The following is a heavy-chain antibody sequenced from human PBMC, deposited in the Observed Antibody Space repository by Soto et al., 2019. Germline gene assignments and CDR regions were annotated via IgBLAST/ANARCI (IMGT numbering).Heavy chain of an antibody. Sequence: PGGSLRLSCAASGFTFSSYGMHWVRQAPGKGLEWVAVIWYDGSNKYYADSVKGRFTISRDNSKNTLYLQMNSLRAEDTAVYYCARDRFLVGDTKAAGHYFDYWGQGTLVTVSS. CDR2: IWYDGSNK. J-gene: IGHJ4*02. V-gene: IGHV3-33*01. D-gene: IGHD1-26*01. CDR1: GFTFSSYG. CDR3: ARDRFLVGDTKAAGHYFDY.